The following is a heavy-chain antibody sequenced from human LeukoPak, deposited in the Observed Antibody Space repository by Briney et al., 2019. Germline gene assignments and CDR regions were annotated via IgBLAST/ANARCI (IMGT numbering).Heavy chain of an antibody. V-gene: IGHV1-2*02. CDR1: RYTFSGYD. CDR2: INPNSGGT. J-gene: IGHJ3*02. CDR3: ARSRDDAFDI. Sequence: ASVKVSCKASRYTFSGYDMHWVRQAPGQGLEWMGWINPNSGGTDSAQKFQDRVTMARDTSIPTAYMELSRLISDDTAVYYCARSRDDAFDIWGQGTMVTVSS.